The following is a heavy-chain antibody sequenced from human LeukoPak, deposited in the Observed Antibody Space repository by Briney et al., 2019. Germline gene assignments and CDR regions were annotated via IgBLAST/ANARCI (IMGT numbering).Heavy chain of an antibody. V-gene: IGHV3-21*01. CDR1: GFTFSSYS. CDR2: ISSSSSYI. CDR3: ARDRAGVFDY. J-gene: IGHJ4*02. Sequence: GGSLRLSCAASGFTFSSYSMNWVRQAPGKGLEWVSSISSSSSYIYYADSVKGRFTISRDNAKNSLYLQVNSLRAEDTAVYYCARDRAGVFDYWGQGTLVTVSS. D-gene: IGHD6-13*01.